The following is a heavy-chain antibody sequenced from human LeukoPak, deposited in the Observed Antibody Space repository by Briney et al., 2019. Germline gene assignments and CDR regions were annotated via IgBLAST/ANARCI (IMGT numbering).Heavy chain of an antibody. J-gene: IGHJ4*02. D-gene: IGHD1-26*01. V-gene: IGHV3-48*01. CDR1: GFTFSNYS. Sequence: PGGSLRLSCAASGFTFSNYSMNWVRQAPGKGLEWVSYISRSSTTIYYADSVKGRFTISRDNSKNTLYLQMNSLRAEDTAVYYCANKDPVLLRFYWGQGTLVTVSS. CDR2: ISRSSTTI. CDR3: ANKDPVLLRFY.